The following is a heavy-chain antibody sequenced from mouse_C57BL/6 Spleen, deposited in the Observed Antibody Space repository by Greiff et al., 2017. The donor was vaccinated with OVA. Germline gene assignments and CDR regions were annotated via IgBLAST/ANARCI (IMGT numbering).Heavy chain of an antibody. D-gene: IGHD1-1*01. CDR3: ARGRAITTVGAMDY. CDR2: TYPGSGST. Sequence: QVQLQQPGAELVKPGASVKMSCKASGYTFTSYWITWVKQRPGQGLEWIGDTYPGSGSTNYNEKFKSKATLTVDTSSSTAYMQLSSLTSEDSAVYYCARGRAITTVGAMDYWGQGTSVTVSS. CDR1: GYTFTSYW. V-gene: IGHV1-55*01. J-gene: IGHJ4*01.